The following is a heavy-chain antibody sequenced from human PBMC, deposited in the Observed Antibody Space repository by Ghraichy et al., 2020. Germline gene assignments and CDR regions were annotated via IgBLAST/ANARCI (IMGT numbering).Heavy chain of an antibody. V-gene: IGHV4-34*01. CDR1: GGSFSGYY. CDR2: INHSGST. CDR3: ARSPAGGPGYFDY. J-gene: IGHJ4*02. Sequence: SETLSLTCAVYGGSFSGYYWSWIRQPPGKGLEWIGEINHSGSTNYNPSLKSRVTISVDTSKNQFSLKLSSVTAADTAVYYCARSPAGGPGYFDYWGQGTLVTVSS. D-gene: IGHD3-10*01.